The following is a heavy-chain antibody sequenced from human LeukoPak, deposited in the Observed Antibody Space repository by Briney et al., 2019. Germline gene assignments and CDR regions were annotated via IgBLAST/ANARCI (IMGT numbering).Heavy chain of an antibody. J-gene: IGHJ3*02. CDR2: ISYDGSNK. D-gene: IGHD3-16*02. V-gene: IGHV3-30*03. Sequence: GGSLRLSCAASGFTFSSYGMHWVRQAPGKGLEWVAVISYDGSNKYYADSVKGRFTISRGNSKNTLYLQMNSLRAEDTAVNYCARGAYYDYVWGSYPDQDAFDIWGQGTMVTVSS. CDR1: GFTFSSYG. CDR3: ARGAYYDYVWGSYPDQDAFDI.